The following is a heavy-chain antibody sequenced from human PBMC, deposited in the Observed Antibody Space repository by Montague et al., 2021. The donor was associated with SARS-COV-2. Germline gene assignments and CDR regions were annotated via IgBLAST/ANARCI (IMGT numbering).Heavy chain of an antibody. CDR1: GDSVSSNSAA. Sequence: CAISGDSVSSNSAAWNWIRQSPSRGLEWLGRTYYRSKWYNDYAVSVKSRMTINPDTSKNQFSLQLSSVTPEDRAVYYCVRGARYSLSWSFDYWGQGTLVTVSS. J-gene: IGHJ4*02. D-gene: IGHD6-13*01. CDR3: VRGARYSLSWSFDY. CDR2: TYYRSKWYN. V-gene: IGHV6-1*01.